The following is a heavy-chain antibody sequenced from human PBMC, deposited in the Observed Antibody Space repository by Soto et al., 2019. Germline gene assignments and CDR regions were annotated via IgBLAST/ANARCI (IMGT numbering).Heavy chain of an antibody. Sequence: SETLSLTCAVYGGSFSGYYWSWIRQPPGKGLEWIGEINNSGSTNYNTSLKSRVTISGDTSKNQFSLKLSSVTAADTAVYYCARVTTRVRGARWYFHGMDVWGQGTTVTVSS. CDR2: INNSGST. J-gene: IGHJ6*02. CDR3: ARVTTRVRGARWYFHGMDV. D-gene: IGHD3-10*01. V-gene: IGHV4-34*01. CDR1: GGSFSGYY.